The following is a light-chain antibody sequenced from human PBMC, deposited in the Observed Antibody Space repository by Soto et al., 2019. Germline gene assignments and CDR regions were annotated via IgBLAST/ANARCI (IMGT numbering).Light chain of an antibody. J-gene: IGLJ2*01. Sequence: QSALTQPPSASGSPGQSVTISCTGTSSDVGGYNYVSWYQQHPGKAPKLMIYEATKWPSGVSNRFSGSKSGSTASLTISGLQAEDEADYYCCAYAGSRVFFGGGTKLTVL. CDR2: EAT. V-gene: IGLV2-8*01. CDR3: CAYAGSRVF. CDR1: SSDVGGYNY.